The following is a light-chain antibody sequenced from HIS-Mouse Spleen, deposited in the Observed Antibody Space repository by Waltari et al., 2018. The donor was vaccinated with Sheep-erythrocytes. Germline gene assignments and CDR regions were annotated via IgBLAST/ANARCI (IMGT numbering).Light chain of an antibody. CDR3: CSYAGSYNHV. J-gene: IGLJ1*01. Sequence: LTQPPSVSVSPGQSVTISCPGPSSDVGGYNYVSWYQQHPGKAPKRMIYDVSKRPSGVPDRFSGSKSGNTASLTISGLQAEDEADYYCCSYAGSYNHVFATGTKVTVL. V-gene: IGLV2-11*01. CDR1: SSDVGGYNY. CDR2: DVS.